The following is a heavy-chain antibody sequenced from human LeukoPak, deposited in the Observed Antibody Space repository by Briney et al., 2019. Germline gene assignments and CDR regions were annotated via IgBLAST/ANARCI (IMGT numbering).Heavy chain of an antibody. CDR3: ARTSSIAAYWFDP. CDR2: IIPIFGTA. CDR1: GGTFSSCA. V-gene: IGHV1-69*13. J-gene: IGHJ5*02. D-gene: IGHD6-6*01. Sequence: SVKVSCKASGGTFSSCAISWVRQAPGQGLEWMGGIIPIFGTANYAQKFQGRVTITADESTSTAYMELSSLRSEDTAVYYCARTSSIAAYWFDPWGQGTLVTVSS.